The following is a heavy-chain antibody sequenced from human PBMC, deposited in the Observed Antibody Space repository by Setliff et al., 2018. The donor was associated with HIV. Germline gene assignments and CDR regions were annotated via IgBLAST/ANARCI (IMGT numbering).Heavy chain of an antibody. D-gene: IGHD5-12*01. CDR1: GGSFKTYA. CDR3: ARAREMATINYYYNYLDV. Sequence: SVKVSCKASGGSFKTYAINWVRQAPGQGLEWMGGIIPIFGTATYAQKFQGRVTITAGESTNTAYMELRSLRSDDTAVYYCARAREMATINYYYNYLDVWGKGTTVTVSS. CDR2: IIPIFGTA. J-gene: IGHJ6*03. V-gene: IGHV1-69*13.